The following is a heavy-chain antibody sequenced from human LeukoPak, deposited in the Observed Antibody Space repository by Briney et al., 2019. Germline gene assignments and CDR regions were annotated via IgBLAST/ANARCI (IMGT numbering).Heavy chain of an antibody. Sequence: GASVKVSCKASGGTFSSYAISWVRQAPGQGLEWMGGIIPIFGTANYAQKFQGRVTITADESTSTAYMELSSLRSEDTAVYYCARVIKVNDYGDWDHYFDYWGQGTLVTASS. CDR3: ARVIKVNDYGDWDHYFDY. V-gene: IGHV1-69*13. D-gene: IGHD4-17*01. CDR1: GGTFSSYA. J-gene: IGHJ4*02. CDR2: IIPIFGTA.